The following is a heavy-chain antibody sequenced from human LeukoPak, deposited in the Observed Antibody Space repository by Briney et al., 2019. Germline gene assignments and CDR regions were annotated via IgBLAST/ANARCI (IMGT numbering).Heavy chain of an antibody. CDR1: GGTFSSYA. Sequence: SVKVSCKASGGTFSSYAISWVRQAPGQGLEWMGGIIPIFGTANYAQKFQGRVTITADESTSTAYMELSSLGSEDTAVYYCARGHLPYYDSSGYYRYWGQGTLVTVSS. V-gene: IGHV1-69*13. J-gene: IGHJ4*02. CDR3: ARGHLPYYDSSGYYRY. D-gene: IGHD3-22*01. CDR2: IIPIFGTA.